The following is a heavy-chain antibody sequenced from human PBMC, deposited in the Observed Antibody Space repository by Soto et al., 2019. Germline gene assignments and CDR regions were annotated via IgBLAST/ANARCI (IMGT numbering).Heavy chain of an antibody. D-gene: IGHD5-12*01. J-gene: IGHJ6*02. CDR2: ISSYNGDT. Sequence: QVQLVQSGAEVKKPGASVKVSCKASGYTFTRSGISWVRQAPGQGPEWMGWISSYNGDTNYAQTFQGRVTMTTDTSTSTAYMELRSLRSDDTAGYYCARAVVAPYYYYGMDVWGQGTPVTVSS. CDR3: ARAVVAPYYYYGMDV. CDR1: GYTFTRSG. V-gene: IGHV1-18*01.